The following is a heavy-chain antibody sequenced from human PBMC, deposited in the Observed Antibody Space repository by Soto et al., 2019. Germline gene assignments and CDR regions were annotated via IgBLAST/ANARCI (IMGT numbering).Heavy chain of an antibody. CDR2: ITSSSSTI. J-gene: IGHJ4*02. D-gene: IGHD2-8*01. V-gene: IGHV3-11*01. CDR1: GFTFSDYY. CDR3: ARDGQNGISEFTDY. Sequence: GGSLRLSCAASGFTFSDYYMSWIRQAPGKGLEWIAYITSSSSTIYYSDSVKGRFTISRDDAKNSLYLQMDSLRAEDTAVYYCARDGQNGISEFTDYWGQGTLFTVSS.